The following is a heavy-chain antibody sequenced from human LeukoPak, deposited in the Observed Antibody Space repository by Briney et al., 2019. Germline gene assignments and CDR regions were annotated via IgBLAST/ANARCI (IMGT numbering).Heavy chain of an antibody. V-gene: IGHV4-61*02. D-gene: IGHD1-26*01. Sequence: SETLSLTCTVSGGSISSGSYYWSWIRQPAGKGLEWIGRIYTSGSTNYNPSLKSRVTISVDTSKNQFSLKLSSVTAADTAVYYCARESSGSYSFDYWGQGTLVTVSS. CDR2: IYTSGST. J-gene: IGHJ4*02. CDR1: GGSISSGSYY. CDR3: ARESSGSYSFDY.